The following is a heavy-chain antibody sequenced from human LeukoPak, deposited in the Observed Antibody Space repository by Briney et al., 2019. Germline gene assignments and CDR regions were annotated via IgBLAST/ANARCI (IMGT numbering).Heavy chain of an antibody. V-gene: IGHV3-7*01. D-gene: IGHD2-15*01. CDR1: GFTFSSYW. Sequence: GGSLRLSCAASGFTFSSYWMSWVRQAPGKGLEWVANIKQDGSEKYYVDSVKGRFTISRDNAKNSLYLQMNSLRAEDTAVYYCARVAKPVVAATKGKNWFDPWGQGTLVTVSS. CDR2: IKQDGSEK. J-gene: IGHJ5*02. CDR3: ARVAKPVVAATKGKNWFDP.